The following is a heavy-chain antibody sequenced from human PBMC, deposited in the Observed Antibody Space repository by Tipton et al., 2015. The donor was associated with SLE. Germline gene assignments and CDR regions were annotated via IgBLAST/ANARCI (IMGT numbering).Heavy chain of an antibody. J-gene: IGHJ4*02. D-gene: IGHD2-21*02. CDR2: VWYDGTTK. Sequence: SLRLSCAASGFNFNIYAMHWVRQAPGKGLEWVAVVWYDGTTKSYAGSVKGRFIGSRDNSKNTVYLQMNSLGDEDTAVYYCAKDEFGDVSRPDYLGQGTLVSVSS. CDR3: AKDEFGDVSRPDY. CDR1: GFNFNIYA. V-gene: IGHV3-33*06.